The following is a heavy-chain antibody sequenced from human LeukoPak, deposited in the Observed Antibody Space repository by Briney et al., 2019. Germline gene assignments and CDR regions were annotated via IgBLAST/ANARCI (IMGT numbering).Heavy chain of an antibody. CDR2: ISSSSSYT. J-gene: IGHJ5*02. CDR3: ARLLPPMVATSHWFDP. V-gene: IGHV3-11*06. Sequence: KPGGSLRLSCAASGFTFSDYYMSWIRQAPGKGLEWVSYISSSSSYTNYADSVKGRFTISRDNAKNSLYLQMNSLRAEDTAVYYCARLLPPMVATSHWFDPWGQGTLVTVSS. D-gene: IGHD5-12*01. CDR1: GFTFSDYY.